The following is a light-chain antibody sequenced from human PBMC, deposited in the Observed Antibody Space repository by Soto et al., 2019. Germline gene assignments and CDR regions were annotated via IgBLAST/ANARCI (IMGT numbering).Light chain of an antibody. V-gene: IGKV1-5*03. J-gene: IGKJ1*01. CDR2: RAS. CDR1: QSISNR. Sequence: DIQMTQSPSTLSASVGDRVTISCRASQSISNRLAWYQQRPGKAPKLLIYRASTLESGVPSRFSGSGSGTEFTLTISSLQPDDFATYSCQQYDFYWTFGQGTQVEFK. CDR3: QQYDFYWT.